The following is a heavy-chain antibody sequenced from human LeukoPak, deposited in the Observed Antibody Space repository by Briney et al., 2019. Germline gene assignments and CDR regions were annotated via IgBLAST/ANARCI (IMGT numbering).Heavy chain of an antibody. V-gene: IGHV1-18*01. Sequence: ASLKVSFTASGYTFTSYGISWVRQAPGQGLEWMGWISAYNGNTNYAQKLQGRVTMTTATSTSTAYMELRSLRSDDTAGYYCARDDYDSSGYPIEGWGQGSLVTVSS. D-gene: IGHD3-22*01. CDR1: GYTFTSYG. CDR3: ARDDYDSSGYPIEG. CDR2: ISAYNGNT. J-gene: IGHJ4*02.